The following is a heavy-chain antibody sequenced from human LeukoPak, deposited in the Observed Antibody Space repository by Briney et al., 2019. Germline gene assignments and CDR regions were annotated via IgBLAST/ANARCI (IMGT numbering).Heavy chain of an antibody. Sequence: SETLSLTCAVYGGSFSGYYWSWIRQPPGKGLEWIGEINHSGSTNYNPSLKSRATISVDTSKNQFSLKLSSVTAADTAVYYCARVPFGIRRVYSKVFDYWGQGTLVTVSS. CDR2: INHSGST. J-gene: IGHJ4*02. D-gene: IGHD3-16*01. V-gene: IGHV4-34*01. CDR1: GGSFSGYY. CDR3: ARVPFGIRRVYSKVFDY.